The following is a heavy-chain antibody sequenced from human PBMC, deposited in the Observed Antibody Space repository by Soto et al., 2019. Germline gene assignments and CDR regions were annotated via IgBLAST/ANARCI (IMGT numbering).Heavy chain of an antibody. V-gene: IGHV1-69*13. J-gene: IGHJ6*02. CDR1: GGTFSSYA. CDR2: IIPIFGTP. Sequence: ASVKVSCKASGGTFSSYAISWVRQAPGQGLEWMGGIIPIFGTPNYAQKFQGRVTITADESTGTAYMDLSSLRPEDTAVYYCARDPLPDRTGTSKRTRPYYYGMDVWGQGTTVTVSS. D-gene: IGHD1-7*01. CDR3: ARDPLPDRTGTSKRTRPYYYGMDV.